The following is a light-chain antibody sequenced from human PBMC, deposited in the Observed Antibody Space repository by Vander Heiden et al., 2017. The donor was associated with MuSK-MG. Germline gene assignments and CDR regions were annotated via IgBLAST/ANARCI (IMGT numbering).Light chain of an antibody. CDR3: QVWDSSSDHQGL. CDR2: EDS. V-gene: IGLV3-21*02. J-gene: IGLJ3*02. Sequence: SYVLTQPPSVSVAPGQTARITCGGNDIGSKSVHWYQQKPGQAPVLVGYEDSDRPSGIPERFSGSNSGNTATLTISRVEAGDEADYYGQVWDSSSDHQGLCGGGTKL. CDR1: DIGSKS.